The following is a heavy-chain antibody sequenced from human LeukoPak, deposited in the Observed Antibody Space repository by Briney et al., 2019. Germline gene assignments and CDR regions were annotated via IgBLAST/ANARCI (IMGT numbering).Heavy chain of an antibody. V-gene: IGHV1-18*01. D-gene: IGHD3-22*01. CDR1: GYTFTNYG. CDR3: ARRLTGRSGYYDSGGYFDY. J-gene: IGHJ4*02. Sequence: ASVKVSCKASGYTFTNYGISWVRQAPGQGLEWMGWISAYNGNTNYAQKVQDRVTLTTDTSTSTACMDLGSLTSDDTAVYYCARRLTGRSGYYDSGGYFDYWGQGTLVTVSS. CDR2: ISAYNGNT.